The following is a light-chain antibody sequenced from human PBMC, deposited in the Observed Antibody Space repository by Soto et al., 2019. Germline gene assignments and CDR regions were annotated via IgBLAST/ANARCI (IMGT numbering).Light chain of an antibody. J-gene: IGKJ3*01. V-gene: IGKV3-11*01. Sequence: ELVLTQSPATLSLSPGDRATLSCRASQSVTDSLAWFQQRPGQSPRLVIFDASNRATGIPPRFSGSGSGTDFTLTISSLEPEDFAVYYCHHRINCRFTFGPGTKVDIK. CDR2: DAS. CDR1: QSVTDS. CDR3: HHRINCRFT.